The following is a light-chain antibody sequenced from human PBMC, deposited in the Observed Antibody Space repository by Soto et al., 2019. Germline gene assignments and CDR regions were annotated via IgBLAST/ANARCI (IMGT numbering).Light chain of an antibody. Sequence: DTQMTQSPSSLSASIGDRVTFTCRASQDIKSYLAWYQQKAGKAPRLLIYAASTLPSGVPSRFSGTGYGTDFTLTISSLQPEDVATYYCQKYNSAPWSFGQGTTVEI. V-gene: IGKV1-27*01. CDR2: AAS. CDR1: QDIKSY. J-gene: IGKJ1*01. CDR3: QKYNSAPWS.